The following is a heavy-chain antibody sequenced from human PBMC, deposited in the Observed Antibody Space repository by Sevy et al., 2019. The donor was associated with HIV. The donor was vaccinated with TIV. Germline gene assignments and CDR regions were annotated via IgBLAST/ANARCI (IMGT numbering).Heavy chain of an antibody. D-gene: IGHD3-3*01. CDR1: GFTFSSYC. CDR3: ERHVGTGYDFWSGYPYYYYYGMDV. V-gene: IGHV3-7*01. Sequence: GGSLRLSCAASGFTFSSYCMSWVRQAPGKGLEWVANIKQDGSEKYYVDSVKGRFTISRDNAKNSLYLQMNSLRAEDTAVYYCERHVGTGYDFWSGYPYYYYYGMDVWGQGTTVTVSS. CDR2: IKQDGSEK. J-gene: IGHJ6*02.